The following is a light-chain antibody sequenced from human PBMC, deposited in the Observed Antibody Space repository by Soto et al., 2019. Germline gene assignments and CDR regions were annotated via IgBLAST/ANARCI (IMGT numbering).Light chain of an antibody. CDR3: QQYGSSRT. Sequence: DIVLTQSPGNLSLSPGERATLSCRASQSVSSSYFAWYQQKPGQAPRLLIYGASSRAAGIPDRFSGSGSGTDFTLTISRLEPEDFAVYYCQQYGSSRTFGQGTKVEVK. CDR2: GAS. CDR1: QSVSSSY. V-gene: IGKV3-20*01. J-gene: IGKJ1*01.